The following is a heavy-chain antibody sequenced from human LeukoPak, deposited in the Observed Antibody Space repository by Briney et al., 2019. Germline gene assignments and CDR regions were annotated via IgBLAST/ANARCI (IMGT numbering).Heavy chain of an antibody. CDR2: INHSGST. CDR1: GGSISSYY. D-gene: IGHD4-17*01. CDR3: ARGFYGRDY. Sequence: SETLSLTCTVSGGSISSYYWSWIRQPPGKGLEWIGEINHSGSTNYNPSLKSRVTISVDTSKNQFSLKLSSVTAADTAVYYCARGFYGRDYWGQGTLVTVSS. J-gene: IGHJ4*02. V-gene: IGHV4-34*01.